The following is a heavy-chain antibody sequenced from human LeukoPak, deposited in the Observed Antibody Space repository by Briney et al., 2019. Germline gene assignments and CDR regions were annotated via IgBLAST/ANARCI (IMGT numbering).Heavy chain of an antibody. J-gene: IGHJ6*02. CDR3: ARDSGSSWSFYYYYGMDV. CDR1: GFTFSSYW. CDR2: IKQDGSEK. D-gene: IGHD6-13*01. V-gene: IGHV3-7*01. Sequence: GSLRLSCAASGFTFSSYWMSWVRQAPGKGLEWVANIKQDGSEKYYVDSVKGRFTISRDNAKNSLYLQMNSLRAEDTAVYYCARDSGSSWSFYYYYGMDVWGQGTTVTVSS.